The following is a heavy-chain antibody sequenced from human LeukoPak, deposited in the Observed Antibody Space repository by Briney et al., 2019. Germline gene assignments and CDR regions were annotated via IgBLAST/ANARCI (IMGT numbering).Heavy chain of an antibody. CDR2: ISPTNSFL. J-gene: IGHJ3*02. Sequence: PGGSLRLSCAASGFTFSDYAMIWVRQAPGKGLEWVSYISPTNSFLYYSDSVRGRFTITRDNAKNSLYLQMDTPRAEDTAVYYCTRVGDSDRLKNDAFDIWGQGTMVTVSS. V-gene: IGHV3-21*01. D-gene: IGHD3-16*01. CDR3: TRVGDSDRLKNDAFDI. CDR1: GFTFSDYA.